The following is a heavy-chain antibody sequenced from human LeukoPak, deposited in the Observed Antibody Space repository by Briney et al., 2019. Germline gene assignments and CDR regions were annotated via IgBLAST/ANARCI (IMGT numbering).Heavy chain of an antibody. CDR2: ISSSGSTI. Sequence: PGGSLRLSCAASGFTFSSYEMNWVRQAPGKGVEWVSYISSSGSTIYYADSVKGRFTISRDNAKNSLYLQMNSLRAEDTAVYYCASDDFLFDYWGQGTLVTVSS. CDR3: ASDDFLFDY. D-gene: IGHD3-3*01. V-gene: IGHV3-48*03. CDR1: GFTFSSYE. J-gene: IGHJ4*02.